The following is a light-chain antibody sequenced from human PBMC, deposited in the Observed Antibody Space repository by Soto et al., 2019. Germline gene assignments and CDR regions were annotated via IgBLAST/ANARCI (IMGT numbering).Light chain of an antibody. CDR2: AAS. J-gene: IGKJ4*01. CDR3: QKYNSAPRT. V-gene: IGKV1-27*01. CDR1: QGISNY. Sequence: IQINLSPSTLSASVGDRVTITCRASQGISNYLAWYQQKPGKVPKLLIYAASTLQSGVPSRFSGSGSGTDFTLTISSLQPEDVATYYCQKYNSAPRTFGGGTKVDIK.